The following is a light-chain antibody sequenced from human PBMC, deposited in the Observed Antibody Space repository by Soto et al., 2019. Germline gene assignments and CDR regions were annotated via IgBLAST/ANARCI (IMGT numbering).Light chain of an antibody. CDR3: QQYGSSPLT. CDR2: DAS. CDR1: QSVSRY. J-gene: IGKJ4*01. V-gene: IGKV3-20*01. Sequence: EIVLTQSPGTLSLSPGERATLSCRASQSVSRYLAWYQQKPGQTPRLLIYDASRRATDIPDRISGSGSGTDFTLTISRLEPEDFAVYYCQQYGSSPLTFGGGTKVDNK.